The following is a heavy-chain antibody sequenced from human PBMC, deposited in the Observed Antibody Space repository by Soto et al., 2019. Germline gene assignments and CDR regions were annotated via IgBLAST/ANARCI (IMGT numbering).Heavy chain of an antibody. CDR3: VRPLPHSSAIMTVVDPFDL. V-gene: IGHV4-39*01. CDR2: IYFRGPR. Sequence: QLQLHESGPGLVKPSETLSLTCSVAGGSISTNRFYWGWIRQPPGGGLGWFGSIYFRGPRYQNPSLQRRVTMSVDTSKNQFSLRLTSVTSADTCVYYCVRPLPHSSAIMTVVDPFDLWGHWTLVTVSS. D-gene: IGHD2-15*01. CDR1: GGSISTNRFY. J-gene: IGHJ3*01.